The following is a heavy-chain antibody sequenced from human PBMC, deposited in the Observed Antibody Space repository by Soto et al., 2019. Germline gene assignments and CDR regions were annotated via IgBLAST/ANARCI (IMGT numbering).Heavy chain of an antibody. CDR3: GRGSIRIGDRPGHWIDA. Sequence: SQTLSLTCDISGDSVSTNSSAWNWIRQSPSRGLDLLGRTYFSSKWYYDYSVSVKSLIHITVDTSKNQVSPHLNSVTPEDTGVYYCGRGSIRIGDRPGHWIDAWGHGSQVNVSS. J-gene: IGHJ5*01. CDR1: GDSVSTNSSA. V-gene: IGHV6-1*01. CDR2: TYFSSKWYY. D-gene: IGHD6-6*01.